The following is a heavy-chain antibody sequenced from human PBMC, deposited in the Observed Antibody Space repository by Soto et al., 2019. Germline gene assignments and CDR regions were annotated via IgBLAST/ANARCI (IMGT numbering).Heavy chain of an antibody. CDR1: GYTFTSYG. V-gene: IGHV1-3*01. Sequence: ASVKVSCKASGYTFTSYGIHWVRQAPGQRLEWTGWINAGNGNTKYSEKFQGRVTITRDTSASTAYLEPSSLRAEDTAVYYCAREVTVFGVIIPTPMDVWGQGTTVTVSS. J-gene: IGHJ6*02. CDR3: AREVTVFGVIIPTPMDV. CDR2: INAGNGNT. D-gene: IGHD3-3*01.